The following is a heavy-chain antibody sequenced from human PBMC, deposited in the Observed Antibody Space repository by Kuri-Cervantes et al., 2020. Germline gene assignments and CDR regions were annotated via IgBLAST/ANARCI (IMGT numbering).Heavy chain of an antibody. CDR2: ISGSGGST. CDR1: GFTFSSYA. Sequence: GGSLRLSCAASGFTFSSYAMSWVRQAPGKGLEWVSAISGSGGSTYYADSVKGRFTISRDDSKNTLYLQMNSLRAEDTAVYYCAKDRPTAPKSIVVVPAAPPTNYMDVWGKGTTVTVSS. V-gene: IGHV3-23*01. D-gene: IGHD2-2*01. CDR3: AKDRPTAPKSIVVVPAAPPTNYMDV. J-gene: IGHJ6*03.